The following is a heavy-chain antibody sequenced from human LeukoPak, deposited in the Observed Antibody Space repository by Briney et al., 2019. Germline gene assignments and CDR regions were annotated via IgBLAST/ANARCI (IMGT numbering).Heavy chain of an antibody. CDR1: GYTFTGYY. CDR3: ARQQGIQYLNFDY. CDR2: INPNSGGT. Sequence: ASEKVSCKASGYTFTGYYMHWVRQAPGQGLEWMGWINPNSGGTNYAQKFQGRVTMTRDTSTSTVYMDLTSLGSEDTAVYYCARQQGIQYLNFDYWGQGALVAVSS. V-gene: IGHV1-2*02. J-gene: IGHJ4*02. D-gene: IGHD1/OR15-1a*01.